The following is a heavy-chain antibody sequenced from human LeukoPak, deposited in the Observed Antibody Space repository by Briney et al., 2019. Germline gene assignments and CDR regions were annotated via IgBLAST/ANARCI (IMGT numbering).Heavy chain of an antibody. CDR2: ISGSGGST. V-gene: IGHV3-23*01. CDR3: AKDVALIKQGLNPLLAY. J-gene: IGHJ4*02. Sequence: PGGSLRLSCAASGFTFSSYAMSWVRQAPGKGLEWVSAISGSGGSTYYADSVKGRFTISRDNSKNTLYLQMNSLRAEDTAVYYCAKDVALIKQGLNPLLAYWAKGTRVTVSS. CDR1: GFTFSSYA. D-gene: IGHD3-3*01.